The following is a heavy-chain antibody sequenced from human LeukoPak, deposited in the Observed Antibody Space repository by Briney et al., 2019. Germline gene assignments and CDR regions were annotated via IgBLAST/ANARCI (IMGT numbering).Heavy chain of an antibody. CDR1: GFTFSSYG. CDR3: AKVGRSRQHSGSYSAPDY. Sequence: PGGSLRLSCAASGFTFSSYGMHWVRQAPGKGLEWVAVISYDGSNKYYADSVKGRFTISRDNSKNTLYLQMNSLRAEDTAVYYCAKVGRSRQHSGSYSAPDYWGQGTLVTVSS. D-gene: IGHD1-26*01. J-gene: IGHJ4*02. CDR2: ISYDGSNK. V-gene: IGHV3-30*18.